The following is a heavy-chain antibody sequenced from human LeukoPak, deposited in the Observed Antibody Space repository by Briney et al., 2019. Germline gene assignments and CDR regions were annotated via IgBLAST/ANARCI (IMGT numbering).Heavy chain of an antibody. CDR1: GFTFSSYG. CDR2: IWPDGSKK. D-gene: IGHD1-14*01. J-gene: IGHJ4*02. Sequence: PGGSLRLSCAAPGFTFSSYGMHWVRQAPGKGLEWVAFIWPDGSKKYYADSVKGRFAISRENSNNTLYLQMNSLRPEDTGLYFCAKISSSAEPNFDHWGQGTRLTVSS. CDR3: AKISSSAEPNFDH. V-gene: IGHV3-30*02.